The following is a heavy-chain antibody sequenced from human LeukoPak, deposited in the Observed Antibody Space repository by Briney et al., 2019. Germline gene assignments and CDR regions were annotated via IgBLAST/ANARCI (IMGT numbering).Heavy chain of an antibody. CDR3: ARMGGSGWYRYYFDY. Sequence: SQTLSLTCTVSGGSISSGGYYWSWIRQHPGKGLEWIGYIYYSGSTYYNPSLKSRVTISVDTSKNQFSLKLSSVTAADTAMYYCARMGGSGWYRYYFDYWGQGTLVTVSS. CDR1: GGSISSGGYY. CDR2: IYYSGST. V-gene: IGHV4-31*03. D-gene: IGHD6-19*01. J-gene: IGHJ4*02.